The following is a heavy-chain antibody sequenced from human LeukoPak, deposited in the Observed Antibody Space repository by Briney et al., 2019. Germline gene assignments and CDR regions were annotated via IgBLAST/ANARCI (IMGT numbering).Heavy chain of an antibody. CDR2: ISSSGSAD. V-gene: IGHV3-11*04. Sequence: GGSLRLSCAATGFTFSDYYMSWLRQAPGKGLEWISYISSSGSADYYADSVQGRFTVSRDNAKSSLYLQMNSLRAEDTAVHYCARTQKYYDLWSGMNWGQGPLVTVSS. CDR3: ARTQKYYDLWSGMN. D-gene: IGHD3-3*01. CDR1: GFTFSDYY. J-gene: IGHJ4*02.